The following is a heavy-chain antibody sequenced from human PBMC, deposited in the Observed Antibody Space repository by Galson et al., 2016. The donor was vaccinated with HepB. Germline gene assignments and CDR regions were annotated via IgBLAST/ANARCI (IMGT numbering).Heavy chain of an antibody. CDR1: GFTFNAYG. CDR2: IKQDGTET. J-gene: IGHJ4*02. CDR3: ARGSRAIDY. Sequence: SLRLSCAASGFTFNAYGMHWVRQAPGKGLEWVANIKQDGTETYYVDSVKGRFTISRDNAKNSLYLQMNSLRAEDTAVYYCARGSRAIDYWGQGTLVTVSS. V-gene: IGHV3-7*03.